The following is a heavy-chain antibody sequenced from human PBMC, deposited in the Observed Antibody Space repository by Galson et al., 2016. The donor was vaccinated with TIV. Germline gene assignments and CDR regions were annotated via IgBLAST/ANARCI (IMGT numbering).Heavy chain of an antibody. V-gene: IGHV1-46*01. CDR2: INPTGGST. CDR3: ARGGQVPRFDP. J-gene: IGHJ5*02. D-gene: IGHD3-10*01. Sequence: SVKVSCKASGYTFTRYYTHWVRQAPGQGLEWMGIINPTGGSTTYAQKFQGSLTMTRDTSTSTVYMELNSLRSEDTAVYYGARGGQVPRFDPWGQGTLVTVS. CDR1: GYTFTRYY.